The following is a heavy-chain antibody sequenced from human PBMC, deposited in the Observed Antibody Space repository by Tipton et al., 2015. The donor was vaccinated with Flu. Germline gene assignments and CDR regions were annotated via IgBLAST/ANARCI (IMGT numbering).Heavy chain of an antibody. Sequence: SGFTFRTNGMHWVRQAPDKGLEWVAFIRYDGSNKYYADSVKGRFTISRDNSKNTLYLQMNSLRAEDTAVYYCAVFKNPGHWGQGTLVTVSS. CDR3: AVFKNPGH. CDR2: IRYDGSNK. CDR1: GFTFRTNG. J-gene: IGHJ4*02. V-gene: IGHV3-30*02. D-gene: IGHD2-21*01.